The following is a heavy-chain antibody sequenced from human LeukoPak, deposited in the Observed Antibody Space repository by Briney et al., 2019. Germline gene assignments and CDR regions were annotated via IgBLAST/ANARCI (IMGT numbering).Heavy chain of an antibody. J-gene: IGHJ6*02. Sequence: ASVKVSCKASGYTFTGYYMHWVRQALGQGLEWMGWINPNSGGTNYAQEFQGRVTMTRDTSISTAYMELSRLRSDDTAVYYCAAITYYYYGMDVWGQGTTVTVSS. V-gene: IGHV1-2*02. CDR2: INPNSGGT. D-gene: IGHD1-14*01. CDR3: AAITYYYYGMDV. CDR1: GYTFTGYY.